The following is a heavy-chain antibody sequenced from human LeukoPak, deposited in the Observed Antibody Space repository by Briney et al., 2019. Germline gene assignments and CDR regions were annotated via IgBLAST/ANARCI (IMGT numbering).Heavy chain of an antibody. V-gene: IGHV3-23*01. D-gene: IGHD3-3*01. CDR1: GFTFSSYA. CDR2: ISGSGGST. J-gene: IGHJ3*02. Sequence: PGGSLRLSCAASGFTFSSYAMSWVRQAPGKGLEWVSAISGSGGSTYYADSVKGRFTISRDNSKNTLYLQMNSLRAEHTAVYYCAKSRRYYDFWSDYYGLDAFGIWGQGTMVTVSS. CDR3: AKSRRYYDFWSDYYGLDAFGI.